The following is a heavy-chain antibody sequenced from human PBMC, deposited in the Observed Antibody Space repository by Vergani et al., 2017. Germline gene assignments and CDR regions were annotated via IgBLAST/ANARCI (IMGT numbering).Heavy chain of an antibody. CDR3: ARGDSGNVVY. Sequence: QVQLQESGPGLVKPSETLSLTCTVSGGSISSYYWSWIRQPPGKGPEWIGYIYYSGSTNYNPSLKSRVTISVDTSKNQFSLKLSSVTAADTAVYYCARGDSGNVVYWGQGTLVTVSS. D-gene: IGHD4-17*01. V-gene: IGHV4-59*01. CDR2: IYYSGST. CDR1: GGSISSYY. J-gene: IGHJ4*02.